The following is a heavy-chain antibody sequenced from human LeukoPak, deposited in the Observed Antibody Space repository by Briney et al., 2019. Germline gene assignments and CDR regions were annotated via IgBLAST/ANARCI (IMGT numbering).Heavy chain of an antibody. Sequence: PGGSLRLSCAASGFTFSSYAMHWVRQAPGKGLEWVAVISYDGSNKYYADSVTGRFTISRDNSKHTQYLQMNSLRAEDTAVYYCAKDRGYYGSGSYKEYFQHWGQGTLVTVSS. CDR1: GFTFSSYA. CDR2: ISYDGSNK. V-gene: IGHV3-30-3*01. J-gene: IGHJ1*01. CDR3: AKDRGYYGSGSYKEYFQH. D-gene: IGHD3-10*01.